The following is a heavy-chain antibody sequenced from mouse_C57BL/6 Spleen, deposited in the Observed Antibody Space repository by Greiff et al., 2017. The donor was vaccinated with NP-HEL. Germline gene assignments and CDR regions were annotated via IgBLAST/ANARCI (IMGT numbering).Heavy chain of an antibody. D-gene: IGHD1-1*01. CDR3: ARWDYYGTY. CDR2: IYPGDGDT. Sequence: QVQLQQSGPELVKPGASVKISCKASGYAFSSSWMNWVKQRPGKGLEWIGRIYPGDGDTNYNGKFKGKATLTADKSSSTAYMQLSSLTSEDSAVYFCARWDYYGTYWGQGTTLTVSS. J-gene: IGHJ2*01. CDR1: GYAFSSSW. V-gene: IGHV1-82*01.